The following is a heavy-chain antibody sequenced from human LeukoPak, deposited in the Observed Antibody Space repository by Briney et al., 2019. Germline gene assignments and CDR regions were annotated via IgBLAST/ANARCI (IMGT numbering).Heavy chain of an antibody. CDR3: AKQLGYCSDGSCYFPY. Sequence: GGSLRLSCAASGFTFSSYWMNWVRQAPGKGLEWVSAISNNGGYTYYADSVQGRFTISRDNSKSTLCLQMNSLRAEDTAVYYCAKQLGYCSDGSCYFPYWGQGTLVTVSS. CDR2: ISNNGGYT. J-gene: IGHJ4*02. D-gene: IGHD2-15*01. V-gene: IGHV3-23*01. CDR1: GFTFSSYW.